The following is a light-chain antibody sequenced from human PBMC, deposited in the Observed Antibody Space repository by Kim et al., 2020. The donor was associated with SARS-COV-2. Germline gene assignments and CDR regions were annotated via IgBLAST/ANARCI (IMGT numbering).Light chain of an antibody. CDR2: GAS. V-gene: IGKV1-33*01. CDR3: QHYDNFPYT. CDR1: QDITNF. J-gene: IGKJ2*01. Sequence: SASVGDRVTITWQASQDITNFLNWYQQRPGKAPKLLMYGASILESGVPSRFSGSGYGTHFILTINDLQPEDIATYYCQHYDNFPYTFGPGTKLEI.